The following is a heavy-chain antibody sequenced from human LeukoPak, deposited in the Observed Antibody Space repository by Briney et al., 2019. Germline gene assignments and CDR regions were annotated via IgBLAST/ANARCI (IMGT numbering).Heavy chain of an antibody. D-gene: IGHD3-9*01. CDR1: GDSISSSSSY. CDR3: AGEERPDPVLRYFSWFDP. V-gene: IGHV4-39*07. CDR2: IYYSGST. Sequence: SSETLSLTCTVSGDSISSSSSYWGWIRQPPGEGLEWIGSIYYSGSTYYNPSLKSRVTISVDTSKNQFSLKLSSVSAADTAVYYCAGEERPDPVLRYFSWFDPWGQGTLVTVSS. J-gene: IGHJ5*02.